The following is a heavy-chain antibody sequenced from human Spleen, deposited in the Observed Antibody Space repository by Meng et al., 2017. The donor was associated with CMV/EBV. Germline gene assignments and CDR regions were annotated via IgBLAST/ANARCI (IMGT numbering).Heavy chain of an antibody. Sequence: GGSLRLSCAASGFTFSSYSMNWVRQAPGKGPEWVSSISSSSTYTYYADSVKGRFTITKDNAKNSLFLQMDTLRAEDTAVYYCARGGGRYCSGGGCYFKDFWGQGTLVTVSS. CDR1: GFTFSSYS. CDR2: ISSSSTYT. CDR3: ARGGGRYCSGGGCYFKDF. D-gene: IGHD2-15*01. V-gene: IGHV3-21*01. J-gene: IGHJ4*02.